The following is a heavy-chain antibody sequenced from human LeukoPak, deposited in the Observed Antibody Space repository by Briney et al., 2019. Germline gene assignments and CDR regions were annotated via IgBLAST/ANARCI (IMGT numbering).Heavy chain of an antibody. D-gene: IGHD6-6*01. CDR3: AKEYSSSSVDY. Sequence: GGSVRLSCAASGFTFSSYGMHWVRQAPGKGLEWVAVISYDGSNKYYADSVKGRFTISRDNSKNTLYLQMNSLRAEDTAVYYCAKEYSSSSVDYWGQGTPVTVSS. CDR2: ISYDGSNK. J-gene: IGHJ4*02. CDR1: GFTFSSYG. V-gene: IGHV3-30*18.